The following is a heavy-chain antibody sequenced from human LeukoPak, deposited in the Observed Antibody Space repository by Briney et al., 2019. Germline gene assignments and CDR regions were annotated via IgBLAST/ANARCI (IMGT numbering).Heavy chain of an antibody. V-gene: IGHV3-66*01. Sequence: PGGSLRLSCAASGFTVSSNYMSWVRQAPGKGLEWVSVIYSGGSTYYADSVKGRFTISRDNSKNTLYLQMNSLRAEDTAVYYCAKDRTYYYDSSGPFDYWGQGTLVTVSS. CDR1: GFTVSSNY. J-gene: IGHJ4*02. CDR3: AKDRTYYYDSSGPFDY. CDR2: IYSGGST. D-gene: IGHD3-22*01.